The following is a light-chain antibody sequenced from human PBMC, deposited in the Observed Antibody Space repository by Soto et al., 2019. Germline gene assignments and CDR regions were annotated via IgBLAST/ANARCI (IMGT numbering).Light chain of an antibody. Sequence: QSVLTQPPSASGTPGQRVTISCSGSSSNIGSNTVNWYQQLPGTAPKLLIYSNNQRPSGVPDRFSGPKSGTSASLAISGLQSEDEADYYCAAWDDSLNGSYVFGTGTKGTVL. CDR1: SSNIGSNT. CDR2: SNN. CDR3: AAWDDSLNGSYV. V-gene: IGLV1-44*01. J-gene: IGLJ1*01.